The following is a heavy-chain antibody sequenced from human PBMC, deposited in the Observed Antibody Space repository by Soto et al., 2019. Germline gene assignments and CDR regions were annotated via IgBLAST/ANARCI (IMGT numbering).Heavy chain of an antibody. CDR2: IYYSGST. CDR3: ARFRGIGADTAMVTDYHYYGMDV. V-gene: IGHV4-59*01. J-gene: IGHJ6*02. D-gene: IGHD5-18*01. CDR1: GGSISSYY. Sequence: SETLSLTCTVSGGSISSYYWSWIRQPPGKGLEWIGYIYYSGSTNYNPSLKSRVTISVDTSKNQFSLKLSSVTAADTAVYYCARFRGIGADTAMVTDYHYYGMDVWGQGTTVTVSS.